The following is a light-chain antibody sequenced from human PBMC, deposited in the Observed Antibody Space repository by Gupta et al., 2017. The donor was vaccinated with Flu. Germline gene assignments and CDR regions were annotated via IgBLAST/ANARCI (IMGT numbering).Light chain of an antibody. V-gene: IGLV6-57*01. J-gene: IGLJ2*01. CDR1: SGSISTTY. CDR2: EVN. CDR3: QSYESITRNGV. Sequence: NFMLTQPRSVSESPGKTVTIACTGSSGSISTTYVPWYRQRPGSSPPTVIYEVNRRLCGVPDRFAGSTVCSSNSASLTIPGVNPADDADDSYQSYESITRNGVFGGGTRLTVL.